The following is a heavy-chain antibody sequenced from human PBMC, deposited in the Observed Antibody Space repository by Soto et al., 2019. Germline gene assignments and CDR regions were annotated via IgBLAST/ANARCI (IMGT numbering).Heavy chain of an antibody. V-gene: IGHV3-23*01. D-gene: IGHD3-10*01. CDR3: AKGSFGFDY. J-gene: IGHJ4*02. CDR1: GVTFTSYA. CDR2: ISKSGDST. Sequence: GGSLRLSCADSGVTFTSYAMTWVRQVPGEGLQWVSCISKSGDSTYYADSVKGRFTTSRDNSKNTLYLQMNSLRAEDTAIYYCAKGSFGFDYWGQGTLVTVSS.